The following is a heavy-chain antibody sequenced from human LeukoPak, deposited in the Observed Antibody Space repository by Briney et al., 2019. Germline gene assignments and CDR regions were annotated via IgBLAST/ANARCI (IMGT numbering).Heavy chain of an antibody. J-gene: IGHJ4*02. CDR3: ARYCCSSSSCYVDY. V-gene: IGHV1-2*02. CDR2: INPNSGGT. Sequence: GASVKVSCNASGYTFIDYYMHWVRQAPGQGLEWMGWINPNSGGTNYAQKFQGRVTMTRDTSISTAYMELSSLRSDDTAIYYCARYCCSSSSCYVDYWGQGTLVTVSS. D-gene: IGHD2-2*01. CDR1: GYTFIDYY.